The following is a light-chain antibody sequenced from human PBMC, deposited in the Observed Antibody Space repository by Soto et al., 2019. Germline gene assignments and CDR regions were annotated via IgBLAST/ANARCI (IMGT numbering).Light chain of an antibody. CDR1: QSPGTW. V-gene: IGKV1-5*01. CDR3: QQYFSYPLT. CDR2: DVS. J-gene: IGKJ4*01. Sequence: DIQMTQSPSTLSASVGDRVIITCRASQSPGTWMAWYQQKPGTAPVLLIFDVSTWESGVPSRFSGRASGTEFTLTITSLQPDDFATYYCQQYFSYPLTFGGGTKVEIK.